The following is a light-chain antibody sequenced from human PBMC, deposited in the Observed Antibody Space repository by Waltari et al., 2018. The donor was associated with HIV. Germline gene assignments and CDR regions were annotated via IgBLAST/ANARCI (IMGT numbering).Light chain of an antibody. J-gene: IGLJ2*01. V-gene: IGLV2-8*01. CDR3: SSHAGSKVV. CDR2: DAI. Sequence: QSALTQPPPASGSPGHSVTLSCTGTSSDVGGYNYVPWHQQHPGKAPKLTIYDAIKRPSGVPDRFSGSRSSNTASLTVSGLQPEDEADYYCSSHAGSKVVFGGGTRLTVL. CDR1: SSDVGGYNY.